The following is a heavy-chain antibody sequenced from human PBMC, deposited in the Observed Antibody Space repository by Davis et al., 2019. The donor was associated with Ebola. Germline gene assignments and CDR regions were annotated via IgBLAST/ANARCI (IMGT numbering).Heavy chain of an antibody. CDR2: ISSNGGST. J-gene: IGHJ4*02. V-gene: IGHV3-64D*08. CDR3: VTQPRYTAMVKFYDY. CDR1: GFTFSSYA. D-gene: IGHD5-18*01. Sequence: GGSLRLSCSASGFTFSSYAMHWVRQAPGQGLEYVSAISSNGGSTYYADSVKGRFTISRDNSKNTLYLQMSSLRAEETAVYYCVTQPRYTAMVKFYDYWGQGTLVTVSS.